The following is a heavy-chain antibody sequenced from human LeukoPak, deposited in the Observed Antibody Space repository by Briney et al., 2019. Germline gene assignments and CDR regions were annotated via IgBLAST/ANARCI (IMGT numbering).Heavy chain of an antibody. Sequence: PGGSLRLSCAASGFTFSSYAMSWVRQAPGKGLEWVSAISGSGGSTYYADSVKGRFTISRDNSKNTPYLQMNSLRAEDTAVYYCAKVGQRSTVTTKGAQHYWGQGTLVTVSS. CDR1: GFTFSSYA. CDR3: AKVGQRSTVTTKGAQHY. CDR2: ISGSGGST. D-gene: IGHD4-17*01. J-gene: IGHJ4*02. V-gene: IGHV3-23*01.